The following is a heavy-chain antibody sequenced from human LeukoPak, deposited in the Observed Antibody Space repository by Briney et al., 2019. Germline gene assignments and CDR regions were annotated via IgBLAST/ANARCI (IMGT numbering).Heavy chain of an antibody. CDR3: ASVAPAGTNY. Sequence: ASVKVSCKASGYTFTAYYMHWVRQAPGQGLEWMGWINPNSGGTNYAQKFQGRVTMTRDTSISNAYMELSRLRSDDTAVYYCASVAPAGTNYWGQGTLVTVSS. V-gene: IGHV1-2*02. CDR1: GYTFTAYY. CDR2: INPNSGGT. D-gene: IGHD6-13*01. J-gene: IGHJ4*02.